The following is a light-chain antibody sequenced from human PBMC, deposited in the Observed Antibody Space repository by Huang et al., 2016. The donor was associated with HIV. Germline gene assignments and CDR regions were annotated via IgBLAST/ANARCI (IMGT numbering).Light chain of an antibody. Sequence: DIQMTQSPSSLSAFVGDRVTITCQASQDITKFLNWYQQRPGKAPNLLIYDASKLETGFPSRFSGSGSGTDFTFTISSLQPEDSATYYCQHYDTVPYTFGQGTKLEIK. CDR2: DAS. J-gene: IGKJ2*01. CDR1: QDITKF. V-gene: IGKV1-33*01. CDR3: QHYDTVPYT.